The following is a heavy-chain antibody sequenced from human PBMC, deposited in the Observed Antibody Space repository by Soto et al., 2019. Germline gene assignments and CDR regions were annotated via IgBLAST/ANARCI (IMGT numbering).Heavy chain of an antibody. CDR2: IYYSGST. J-gene: IGHJ6*02. Sequence: SETLSLTCTVSGGSISSSSYYWGWIRQPPGKGLEWIGSIYYSGSTYYNPSLKSRVTISVDTSKNQFSLKLSSVTAADTAVYYCARHQDGPYSGSYYEPYYYYGMDVWGQGTTVTVSS. CDR3: ARHQDGPYSGSYYEPYYYYGMDV. V-gene: IGHV4-39*01. D-gene: IGHD1-26*01. CDR1: GGSISSSSYY.